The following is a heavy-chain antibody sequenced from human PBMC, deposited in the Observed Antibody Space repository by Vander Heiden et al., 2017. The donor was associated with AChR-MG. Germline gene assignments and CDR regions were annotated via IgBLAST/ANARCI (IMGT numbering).Heavy chain of an antibody. Sequence: VQPSGSGGGLVQPGGSLRLSCAAPGFTVSNSAMSWARQVPGEGLEVVSAISGGGVTTSYEDSVRGRFTISRDNSENTLYLQMTSLRAEDTAVYNCAKERSFDYDSNAYRPAVDIWGQGTMVAVSS. CDR1: GFTVSNSA. J-gene: IGHJ3*02. V-gene: IGHV3-23*01. CDR2: ISGGGVTT. CDR3: AKERSFDYDSNAYRPAVDI. D-gene: IGHD3-22*01.